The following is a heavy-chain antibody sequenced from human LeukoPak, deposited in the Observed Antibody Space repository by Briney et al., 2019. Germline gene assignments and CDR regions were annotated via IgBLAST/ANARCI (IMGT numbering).Heavy chain of an antibody. CDR2: ISGSGGST. CDR3: AKDTSHCSGGSCYSDY. J-gene: IGHJ4*02. Sequence: GGSLRLSCGASGFTFTSAWMSWVRQAPGKGLEWVSAISGSGGSTYYADSVKGRFTISRDNSKNTLYLQMNSLRAEDTAVYYCAKDTSHCSGGSCYSDYWGQGTLVTVSS. D-gene: IGHD2-15*01. CDR1: GFTFTSAW. V-gene: IGHV3-23*01.